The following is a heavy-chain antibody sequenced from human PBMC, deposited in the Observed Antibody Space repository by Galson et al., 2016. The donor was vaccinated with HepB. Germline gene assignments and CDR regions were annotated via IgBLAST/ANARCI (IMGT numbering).Heavy chain of an antibody. CDR3: ARDRNYDFWSGPDPLDY. CDR1: GFTFSDYY. CDR2: ISGSGSYT. J-gene: IGHJ4*02. V-gene: IGHV3-11*06. D-gene: IGHD3-3*01. Sequence: RLSCAASGFTFSDYYINWIRQAPGKGLEWVSYISGSGSYTNYAGSVKGRFTISRDNAKNSLSLRMNSLRAEDTAVYFCARDRNYDFWSGPDPLDYWGQGTLVTVSS.